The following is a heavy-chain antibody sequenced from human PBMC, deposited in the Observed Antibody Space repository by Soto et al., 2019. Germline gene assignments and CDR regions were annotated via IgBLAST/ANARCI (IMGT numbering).Heavy chain of an antibody. CDR2: LDPEDGET. CDR1: GYTLAELS. CDR3: AADMVNVLTSYPPVGY. V-gene: IGHV1-24*01. J-gene: IGHJ4*02. D-gene: IGHD3-9*01. Sequence: QVQLVQSGAEVKKPGASVKVSCKVSGYTLAELSMHWVRQAPGKGLEWMGGLDPEDGETVYAQKFQVRLTMAEDTSTDTAYMELSSLTSEDTAVYYCAADMVNVLTSYPPVGYCGQGTLVTVSS.